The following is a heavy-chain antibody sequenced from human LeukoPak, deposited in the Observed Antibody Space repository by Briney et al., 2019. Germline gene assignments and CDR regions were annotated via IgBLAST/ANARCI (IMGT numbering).Heavy chain of an antibody. CDR3: ARVGIYSSSW. CDR1: GYTFTVYY. J-gene: IGHJ4*02. D-gene: IGHD6-13*01. V-gene: IGHV1-2*02. Sequence: ASVTVSFTSSGYTFTVYYMHWVRQAHGQGLEWMGWINPNSGGTNYAQTFQGRVTITRYTSNSTDYMELSRPKSDDTAVYYCARVGIYSSSWWGQGPLVTVSS. CDR2: INPNSGGT.